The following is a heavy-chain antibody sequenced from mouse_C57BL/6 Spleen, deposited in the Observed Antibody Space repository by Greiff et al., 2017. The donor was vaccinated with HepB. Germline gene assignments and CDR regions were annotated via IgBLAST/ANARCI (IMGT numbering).Heavy chain of an antibody. Sequence: EVKLVESGGGLVKPGGSLKLSCAASGFTFSSYAMSWVRQTPEKRLEWVATISDGGSYTYYPANVKGRFTISQDTAKNNLYLQMSHLKSEDTAMYYCARDYYGVFAYWGQGTLVTVSA. J-gene: IGHJ3*01. CDR1: GFTFSSYA. D-gene: IGHD1-1*01. CDR2: ISDGGSYT. CDR3: ARDYYGVFAY. V-gene: IGHV5-4*01.